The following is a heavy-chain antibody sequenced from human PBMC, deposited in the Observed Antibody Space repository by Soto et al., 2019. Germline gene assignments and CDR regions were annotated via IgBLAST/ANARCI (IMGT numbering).Heavy chain of an antibody. Sequence: QVQLQESGPGLVKPSETLSLTCTVSGVSISSYYWSWIRQPPGKGLEWIGYIYYSGNTNYNPSLKSRVTISIDASKNQFSLELSSLTAADSAVYFCARGIGQQLPPLDWGQGTLVTVSS. D-gene: IGHD6-13*01. V-gene: IGHV4-59*01. CDR3: ARGIGQQLPPLD. CDR1: GVSISSYY. CDR2: IYYSGNT. J-gene: IGHJ4*02.